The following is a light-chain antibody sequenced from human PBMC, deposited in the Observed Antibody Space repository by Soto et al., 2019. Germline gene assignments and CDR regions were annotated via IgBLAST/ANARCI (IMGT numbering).Light chain of an antibody. V-gene: IGKV3-11*01. CDR3: QQRGNWPLT. Sequence: EIVLTQSPATLSLSPGERATLSCRASRSVSSNLAWYQQKPDQAPRLLIYAASNRATGIPARFSGSGSGTEFTLTISSLEPEDFAVYYCQQRGNWPLTFGQGTKLV. J-gene: IGKJ5*01. CDR1: RSVSSN. CDR2: AAS.